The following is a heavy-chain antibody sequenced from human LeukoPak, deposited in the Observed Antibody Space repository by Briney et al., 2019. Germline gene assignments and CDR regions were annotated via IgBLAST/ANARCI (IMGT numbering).Heavy chain of an antibody. CDR3: ARDGTVQRSKGPIDS. Sequence: SETLSLTCTVSGGSISSSSYYWGWIRQPPGKGLEWIGSIYYSGSTYYNPSLKSRVTISVDTSKNQFSLKLSSVTAADTAVYYCARDGTVQRSKGPIDSWGQGTLVTVSS. CDR1: GGSISSSSYY. CDR2: IYYSGST. D-gene: IGHD1/OR15-1a*01. J-gene: IGHJ4*02. V-gene: IGHV4-39*07.